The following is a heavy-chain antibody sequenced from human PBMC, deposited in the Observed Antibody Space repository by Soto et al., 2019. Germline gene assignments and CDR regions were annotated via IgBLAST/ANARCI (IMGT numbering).Heavy chain of an antibody. Sequence: GGSLRLSCAASGFTFDDYGMSWVRQAPGKGLEWVSGINWNGGSTGYADSVKGRFTISRDNAKNSLYLQMNSLRAEDTALYHCARALGYCSGGSCYWGAFGIWGQGTMVTVSS. V-gene: IGHV3-20*01. D-gene: IGHD2-15*01. J-gene: IGHJ3*02. CDR2: INWNGGST. CDR3: ARALGYCSGGSCYWGAFGI. CDR1: GFTFDDYG.